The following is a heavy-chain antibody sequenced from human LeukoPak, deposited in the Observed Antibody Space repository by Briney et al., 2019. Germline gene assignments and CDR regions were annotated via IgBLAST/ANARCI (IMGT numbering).Heavy chain of an antibody. CDR3: ARPVTGTYAPLEY. D-gene: IGHD1-1*01. Sequence: GGSLRLSCAASGFTFSNYNMNWVRRAPGKGLEWVSYITLSSTTKYYADSVKGRFTISRDNAKNSLYLHMSSLRADDTAVYYCARPVTGTYAPLEYWGQGTLVTVSS. CDR2: ITLSSTTK. CDR1: GFTFSNYN. J-gene: IGHJ4*02. V-gene: IGHV3-48*01.